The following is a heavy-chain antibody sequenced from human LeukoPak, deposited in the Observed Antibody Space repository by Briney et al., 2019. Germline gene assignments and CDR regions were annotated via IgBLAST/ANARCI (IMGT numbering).Heavy chain of an antibody. D-gene: IGHD6-19*01. CDR3: ARASSSPQDNWFDP. V-gene: IGHV1-2*02. CDR2: ISPTRGGT. CDR1: GYTFTGYY. J-gene: IGHJ5*02. Sequence: ASVKVSCKTSGYTFTGYYIRWVRQAPGQGLEWMGWISPTRGGTNYAQKFQGRVTMTRDTSISTAFLELSSLRSDDTAVYYCARASSSPQDNWFDPWGQGTLVTVSS.